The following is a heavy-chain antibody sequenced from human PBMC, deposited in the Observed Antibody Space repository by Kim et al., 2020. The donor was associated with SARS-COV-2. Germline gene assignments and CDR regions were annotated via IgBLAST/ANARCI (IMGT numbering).Heavy chain of an antibody. V-gene: IGHV3-23*01. Sequence: GGSLRLSCTASGFTFSGYAMSWVRQAPGKGLEWVSTISGSGGSTYYAYSVKGRFTISRDNSKNTVSLQMSSLRAEDTAVYYCAKESQYYYGSGRRSYFDHGGRGALVTVSS. CDR2: ISGSGGST. CDR1: GFTFSGYA. J-gene: IGHJ4*02. CDR3: AKESQYYYGSGRRSYFDH. D-gene: IGHD3-10*01.